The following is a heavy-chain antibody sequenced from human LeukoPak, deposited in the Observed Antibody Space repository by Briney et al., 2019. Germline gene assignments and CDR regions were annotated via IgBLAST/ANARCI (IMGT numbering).Heavy chain of an antibody. CDR1: GYTFTNYG. V-gene: IGHV1-18*01. J-gene: IGHJ3*02. CDR2: ISAYNGNT. CDR3: ARDTGYSSSWREAFDI. D-gene: IGHD6-13*01. Sequence: GESLKISCKTSGYTFTNYGLSWVRQAPGQGLEWMGWISAYNGNTDYAQNLQGRVTLTTDTSTTTAYMELRSLGSDDTAVYYCARDTGYSSSWREAFDIWGQGTMVTVSS.